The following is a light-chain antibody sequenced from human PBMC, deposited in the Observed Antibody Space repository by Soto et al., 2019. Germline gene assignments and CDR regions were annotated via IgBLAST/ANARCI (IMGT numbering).Light chain of an antibody. Sequence: QSVLTQPPSASGTPGQRVTISCSGSSSNIGSNYVYWYQQLPGTAPKLLIYTNNQRPSGVPDRFSGSKSGTSASLAISGLRSEDEADYSCAAWDDSLSGAVFGGGTQLTAL. CDR1: SSNIGSNY. J-gene: IGLJ7*02. CDR2: TNN. V-gene: IGLV1-47*01. CDR3: AAWDDSLSGAV.